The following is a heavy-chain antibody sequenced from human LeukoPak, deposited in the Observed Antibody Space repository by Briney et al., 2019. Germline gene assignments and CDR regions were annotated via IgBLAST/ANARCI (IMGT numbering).Heavy chain of an antibody. CDR1: GGSISSYY. J-gene: IGHJ4*02. CDR3: ARVRVGAITLFDY. CDR2: IYYSGST. D-gene: IGHD1-26*01. V-gene: IGHV4-59*01. Sequence: PSETLSLTCTVPGGSISSYYWSWIRQPPGKGLEWIGYIYYSGSTNYNPSLKSRVTISVDTSKNQFSLKLSSVTAADTAVYYCARVRVGAITLFDYWGQGTLVTVSS.